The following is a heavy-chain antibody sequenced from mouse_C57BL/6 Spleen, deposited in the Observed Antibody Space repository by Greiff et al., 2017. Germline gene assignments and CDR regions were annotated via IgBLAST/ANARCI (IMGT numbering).Heavy chain of an antibody. V-gene: IGHV14-4*01. Sequence: VQLQQSGAELVRPGASVKLSCTASGFNIKDDYMHWVKQRPEQGLEWIGWIDPENGDTEYASKFQGKATITADTSSNTAYLQLSSLTSEDTAVYYCTTTAQAPRYFDYWGQGTTLTVSS. CDR1: GFNIKDDY. J-gene: IGHJ2*01. D-gene: IGHD3-2*02. CDR3: TTTAQAPRYFDY. CDR2: IDPENGDT.